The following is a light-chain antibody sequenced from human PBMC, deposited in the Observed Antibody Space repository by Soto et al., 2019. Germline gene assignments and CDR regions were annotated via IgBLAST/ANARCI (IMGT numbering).Light chain of an antibody. CDR1: SSDVGSYNL. CDR3: CSYAGSSTHVV. Sequence: ALTQPASVSGSPGQSITISCTGTSSDVGSYNLVSWYQQHPGKAPKLMIYEGSKRPSGVSNRFTGSKSGNTASLTISGLQAEDEADYYCCSYAGSSTHVVFGGGTQLTVL. V-gene: IGLV2-23*01. J-gene: IGLJ2*01. CDR2: EGS.